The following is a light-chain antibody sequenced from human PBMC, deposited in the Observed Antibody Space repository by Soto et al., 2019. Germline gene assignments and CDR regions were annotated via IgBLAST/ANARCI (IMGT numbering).Light chain of an antibody. CDR3: MQATYLGT. J-gene: IGKJ2*01. V-gene: IGKV2-24*01. CDR1: QSLVHRDGNTY. CDR2: TIS. Sequence: DIVMTQTPLSSAVTLGQPASISCRSSQSLVHRDGNTYLSWLQQRPGQPPRLLIYTISNLFSGVPDRFSGSGAGTDFTLKISRVEAEDVGVYYCMQATYLGTFGQGTKLEIK.